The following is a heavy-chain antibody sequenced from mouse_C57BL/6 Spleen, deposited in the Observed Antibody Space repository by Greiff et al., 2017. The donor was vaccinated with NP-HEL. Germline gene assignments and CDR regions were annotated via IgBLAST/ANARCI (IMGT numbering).Heavy chain of an antibody. J-gene: IGHJ4*01. CDR3: ARGWLLDYYAMDY. CDR1: GYAFSSSW. V-gene: IGHV1-82*01. D-gene: IGHD2-3*01. Sequence: VKLQESGPELVKPGASVKISCKASGYAFSSSWMNWVKQRPGKGLEWIGRIYPGDGDTNYNGKFKGKATLTADKSSSTAYMQLSSLTSEDSAVYFCARGWLLDYYAMDYWGQGTSVTVSS. CDR2: IYPGDGDT.